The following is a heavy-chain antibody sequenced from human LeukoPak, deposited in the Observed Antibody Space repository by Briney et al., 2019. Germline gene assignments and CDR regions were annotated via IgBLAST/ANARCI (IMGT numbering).Heavy chain of an antibody. V-gene: IGHV3-30*03. CDR2: ISYDGSNK. CDR3: ARSTYYDILTGYYSGYFDY. D-gene: IGHD3-9*01. CDR1: GFTFSSYG. Sequence: GGSLRLSCAASGFTFSSYGMHWVRQAPGKGLAWVAVISYDGSNKYYADSVKGRFTISRDNSKNTLYLQMNSLRAEDTAVYYCARSTYYDILTGYYSGYFDYWGQGTLVTVSS. J-gene: IGHJ4*02.